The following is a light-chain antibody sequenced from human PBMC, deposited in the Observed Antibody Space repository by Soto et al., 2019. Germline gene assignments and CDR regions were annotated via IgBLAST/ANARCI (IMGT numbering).Light chain of an antibody. CDR3: QLYGSTPWT. V-gene: IGKV3-20*01. CDR2: GAS. CDR1: QSVSSSN. J-gene: IGKJ1*01. Sequence: EIVLTQSPGTLSLSPGERATLSCRASQSVSSSNLAWYQQKPGQAPRLLIYGASSRATGIPDRFSGSGSGTDFTLTISTLEPEDFAVYYCQLYGSTPWTFGQGTKVEIK.